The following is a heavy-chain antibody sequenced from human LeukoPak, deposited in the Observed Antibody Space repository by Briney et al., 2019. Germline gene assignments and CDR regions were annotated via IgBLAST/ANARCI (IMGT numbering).Heavy chain of an antibody. J-gene: IGHJ4*02. Sequence: GGSLRLSCAASGFTFSSYSMNWVRQAPGKGLEWVSSISSSSSYIYYADSVKGRFTISRDNAKNTLYLQMSSLRAEDTAVYYCARPGIAVSGHIDYWGQGTLVTVSS. D-gene: IGHD6-19*01. CDR1: GFTFSSYS. CDR2: ISSSSSYI. CDR3: ARPGIAVSGHIDY. V-gene: IGHV3-21*01.